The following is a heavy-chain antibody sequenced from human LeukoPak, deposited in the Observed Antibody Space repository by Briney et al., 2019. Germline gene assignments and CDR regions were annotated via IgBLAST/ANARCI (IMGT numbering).Heavy chain of an antibody. Sequence: PSETLSLTCTVSGGSISSYYWSWIRQPPGKGLEWIGYIYYSGSTNYNPSLKSRVTISVDTSKNQFSLKLSSVTAADTAVYYCATYGDSEYFFDYWGQGTLVTVSS. V-gene: IGHV4-59*01. CDR1: GGSISSYY. J-gene: IGHJ4*02. CDR2: IYYSGST. D-gene: IGHD4-17*01. CDR3: ATYGDSEYFFDY.